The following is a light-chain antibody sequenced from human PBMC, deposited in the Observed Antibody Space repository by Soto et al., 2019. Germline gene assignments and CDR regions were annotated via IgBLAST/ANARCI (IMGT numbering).Light chain of an antibody. CDR1: QSVGSW. J-gene: IGKJ1*01. V-gene: IGKV1-5*01. CDR2: DAS. CDR3: QQYSRYSWT. Sequence: DIQMTQSPSTMSATLGDRVNSXXRASQSVGSWLAWYQQKPGKAPEIXIFDASSLESRVPSRFSGSGAGTEFTLTITSLQLDDFATYYCQQYSRYSWTFGQGIKVDIK.